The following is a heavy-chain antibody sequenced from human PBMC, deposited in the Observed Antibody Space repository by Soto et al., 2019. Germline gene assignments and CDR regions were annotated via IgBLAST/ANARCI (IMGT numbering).Heavy chain of an antibody. V-gene: IGHV3-23*05. CDR2: IDNNGGIT. CDR1: GFTFSTYA. J-gene: IGHJ4*02. Sequence: GGSLRLSCAASGFTFSTYAMSWVRQAPGKGLEWVSTIDNNGGITYYADSVKGRFTISRDNSKNTLYLQMNSLRAEDTAVYYCAKGGYNYGFLFDCWGQGTLVTVSS. CDR3: AKGGYNYGFLFDC. D-gene: IGHD5-18*01.